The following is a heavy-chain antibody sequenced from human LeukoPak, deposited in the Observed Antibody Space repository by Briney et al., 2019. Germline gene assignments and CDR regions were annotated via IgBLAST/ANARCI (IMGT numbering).Heavy chain of an antibody. CDR3: ARDRRYCSGGSCYYYYMDV. CDR1: GYTFTGYY. CDR2: INPNSGGT. Sequence: GASVKVSCKASGYTFTGYYMHWVGQAPGQGLEWMGWINPNSGGTNYAQKFQGRVTMTRDTSISTAYMELSRLRSDDTAVYYCARDRRYCSGGSCYYYYMDVWGKGTTVTTSS. D-gene: IGHD2-15*01. J-gene: IGHJ6*03. V-gene: IGHV1-2*02.